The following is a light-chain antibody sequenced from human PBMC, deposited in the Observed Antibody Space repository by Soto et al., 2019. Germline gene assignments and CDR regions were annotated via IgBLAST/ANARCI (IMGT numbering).Light chain of an antibody. J-gene: IGKJ3*01. CDR2: GAS. CDR3: QHYGTAAL. V-gene: IGKV3-20*01. CDR1: QSVSSSY. Sequence: EIVLTQSPGTLSLSPGERATLSCRASQSVSSSYLAWYQQKPRQAPRLLIYGASSRATGIPDRFSVSASGTDFTLTISRLEPEAFAVYYCQHYGTAALFGRGTKVDIK.